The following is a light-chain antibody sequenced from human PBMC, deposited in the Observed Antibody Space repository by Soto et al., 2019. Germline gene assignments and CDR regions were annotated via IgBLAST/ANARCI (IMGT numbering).Light chain of an antibody. CDR1: QDVSNY. V-gene: IGKV1-33*01. CDR2: DAS. J-gene: IGKJ2*01. Sequence: DIQMTQSPSSLSASVGDRVTITCQASQDVSNYLNWYQQKPGKAPKLLIYDASNLETGVPSRFSGSGSGTDFTFTISSVQPEDSETYYCQQYDNLSTFGQGTKLEIK. CDR3: QQYDNLST.